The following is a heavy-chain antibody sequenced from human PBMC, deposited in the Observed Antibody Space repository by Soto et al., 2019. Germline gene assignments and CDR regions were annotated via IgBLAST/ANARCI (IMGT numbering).Heavy chain of an antibody. Sequence: ASVKVSCKASGYTFTSYYMHWVRQAPGQGLEWMGIVNPSGGSTSYAQKFQGRVTMTRDTSTSTVYMELSSLRSEDTAVYYCARDSSKVWPWSSRWLDYYYYAMDAWGPGNTVTVSS. CDR2: VNPSGGST. V-gene: IGHV1-46*01. J-gene: IGHJ6*02. CDR3: ARDSSKVWPWSSRWLDYYYYAMDA. CDR1: GYTFTSYY. D-gene: IGHD6-13*01.